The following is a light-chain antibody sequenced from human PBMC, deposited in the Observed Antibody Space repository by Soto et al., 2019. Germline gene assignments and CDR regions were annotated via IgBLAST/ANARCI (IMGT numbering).Light chain of an antibody. CDR1: SSVVGSYNL. Sequence: QSALTQPASLSGAPGQSITISCTGTSSVVGSYNLVSWYQQHPGKAPKLMIYEGSKRPSGVSNRFSGSKSGNTASLTISGLQAEDEADYYCCSYASSSTSVFGTGTKVTVL. V-gene: IGLV2-23*01. CDR2: EGS. J-gene: IGLJ1*01. CDR3: CSYASSSTSV.